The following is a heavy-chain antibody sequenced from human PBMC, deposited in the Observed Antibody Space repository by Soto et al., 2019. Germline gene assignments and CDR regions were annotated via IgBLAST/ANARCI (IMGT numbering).Heavy chain of an antibody. CDR2: IKEDGSEK. Sequence: EVQLVESGGGLGQPGGSLRLSCAASGFTFSSYWMSWVRRAPGKGLEWVANIKEDGSEKFYVDSVKGRFTISRDNAKNARYLKMNSLRAEDTGVFYCARGRGYGYVYWGQGTLVTVSS. J-gene: IGHJ4*02. CDR1: GFTFSSYW. V-gene: IGHV3-7*04. D-gene: IGHD5-18*01. CDR3: ARGRGYGYVY.